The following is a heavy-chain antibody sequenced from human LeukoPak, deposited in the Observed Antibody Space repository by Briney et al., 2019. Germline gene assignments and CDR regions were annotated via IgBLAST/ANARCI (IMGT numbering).Heavy chain of an antibody. V-gene: IGHV4-34*01. J-gene: IGHJ6*02. D-gene: IGHD3-22*01. CDR3: ARCRSYMKGGYYDSSGYSYYYYGMDV. Sequence: PSETLSLTCAVYGGSFSGYYWRWIRQPPGKGLEWIGEINHSGSTNYNPSLKSRVTISVDTSKNQFSLKLSSVTAADTAVYYCARCRSYMKGGYYDSSGYSYYYYGMDVWGQGTTVTVSS. CDR2: INHSGST. CDR1: GGSFSGYY.